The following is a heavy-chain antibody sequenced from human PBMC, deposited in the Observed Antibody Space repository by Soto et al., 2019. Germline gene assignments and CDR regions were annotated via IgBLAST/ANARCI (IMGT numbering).Heavy chain of an antibody. CDR1: GFTFSSYA. Sequence: GGSMRLSCAASGFTFSSYAMHWVRQAPGKGLERVAVISYDGSNKYYADSVKGRFTISRDNSKNTLYLQMNSLRAEDTAVYYCARDEYPTYYYDSSGYYPLFDYWGQGTLVTVSS. CDR3: ARDEYPTYYYDSSGYYPLFDY. J-gene: IGHJ4*02. CDR2: ISYDGSNK. D-gene: IGHD3-22*01. V-gene: IGHV3-30-3*01.